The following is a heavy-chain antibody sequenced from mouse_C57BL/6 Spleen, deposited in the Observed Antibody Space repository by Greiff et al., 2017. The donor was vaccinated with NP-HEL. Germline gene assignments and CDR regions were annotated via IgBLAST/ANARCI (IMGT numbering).Heavy chain of an antibody. J-gene: IGHJ4*01. V-gene: IGHV1-15*01. CDR3: TKRLDAMDY. Sequence: QVQLKESGAELVRPGASVTLSCKASGYTFTDYEMHWVKQTPVHGLEWIGAIDPETGGTAYNQKFKGKAILTADKSSSTAYMELRSLTSEDSAVYYCTKRLDAMDYWGQGTSVTVSS. D-gene: IGHD6-1*01. CDR2: IDPETGGT. CDR1: GYTFTDYE.